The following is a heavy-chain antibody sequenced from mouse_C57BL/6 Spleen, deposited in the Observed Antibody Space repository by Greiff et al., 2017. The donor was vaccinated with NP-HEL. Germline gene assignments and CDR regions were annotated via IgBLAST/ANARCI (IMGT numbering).Heavy chain of an antibody. Sequence: QVQLQQPGAELVKPGASVKLSCKASGYTFTSYWMQWVKQRPGQGLEWIGEIDPSDSYTNYNQKFKGKATLTVDTSSSTAYMQLSSLTSEDSAVYYCARRYYGIWGQGTTLTVSS. CDR3: ARRYYGI. J-gene: IGHJ2*01. CDR1: GYTFTSYW. D-gene: IGHD1-1*01. CDR2: IDPSDSYT. V-gene: IGHV1-50*01.